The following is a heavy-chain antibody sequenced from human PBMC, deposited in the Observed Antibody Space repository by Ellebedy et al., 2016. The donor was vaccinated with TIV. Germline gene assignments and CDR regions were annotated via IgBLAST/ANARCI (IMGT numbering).Heavy chain of an antibody. D-gene: IGHD3-16*01. CDR3: ARWGYYYYGMDV. V-gene: IGHV3-7*01. Sequence: GESLKISCAASGFTFSSYWMSWVRQAPGKGLEWVANIKQDGSEKYYVDSVKGRFTISRDNSKNTLYLQMNSLRAEDTAVYYCARWGYYYYGMDVWGQGTTVTVSS. CDR2: IKQDGSEK. CDR1: GFTFSSYW. J-gene: IGHJ6*02.